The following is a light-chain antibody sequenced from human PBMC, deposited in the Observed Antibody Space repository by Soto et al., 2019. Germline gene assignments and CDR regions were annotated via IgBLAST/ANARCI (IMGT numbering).Light chain of an antibody. V-gene: IGKV3-20*01. CDR3: QQYGSSPLT. J-gene: IGKJ4*01. CDR2: GAS. CDR1: QSISSSY. Sequence: EIVLAQCPGTLSLSPGERATLSCRASQSISSSYLAWYQQKPGQAPRVLIYGASSRATVIPDRFSGSGSGTDFTLTISRLEPEDFAVYYCQQYGSSPLTFGGGTKVEIK.